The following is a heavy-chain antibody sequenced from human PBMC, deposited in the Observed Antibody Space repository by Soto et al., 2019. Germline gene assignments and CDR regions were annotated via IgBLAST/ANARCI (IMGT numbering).Heavy chain of an antibody. CDR1: GGSISSYY. V-gene: IGHV4-59*01. J-gene: IGHJ6*02. D-gene: IGHD3-9*01. CDR3: ARGTDVLRYFDWLPPDYYYGMDV. Sequence: SETLSLTCTVSGGSISSYYWSWIRQPPGKGLEWIGYIYYSGSTNYNPSLKSRVTISVDTSKSQFSLKLSSVTAADTAVYYCARGTDVLRYFDWLPPDYYYGMDVWGQGTTVTVSS. CDR2: IYYSGST.